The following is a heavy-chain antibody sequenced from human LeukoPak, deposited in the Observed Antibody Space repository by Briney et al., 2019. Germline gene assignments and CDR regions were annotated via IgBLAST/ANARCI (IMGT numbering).Heavy chain of an antibody. CDR3: AKGVTTYCTNGVCFSGAFDP. V-gene: IGHV3-23*01. Sequence: GGSLRLSCAASGLTFSSYAMSWVRQAPGKGLEWVSAISGSGGSTYYADSVKGRFTISRDNSKNTLYLQMNSLRAEDTAVYYCAKGVTTYCTNGVCFSGAFDPWGQGTLVTVSS. D-gene: IGHD2-8*01. J-gene: IGHJ5*02. CDR2: ISGSGGST. CDR1: GLTFSSYA.